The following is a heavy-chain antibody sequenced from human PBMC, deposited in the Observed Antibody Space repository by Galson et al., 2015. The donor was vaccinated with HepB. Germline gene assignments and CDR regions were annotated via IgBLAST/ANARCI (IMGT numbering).Heavy chain of an antibody. CDR3: AKFAYYDFWSGYYGGSYYYYYGMDV. CDR2: ISGSGGST. D-gene: IGHD3-3*01. Sequence: SLRLSCAASGFTFSSYAMSWVRQAPGKGLEWVSAISGSGGSTYYADSVKGRFTISRDNSKNTLYLQMNSLRAEDTAVYYCAKFAYYDFWSGYYGGSYYYYYGMDVWGQGTTVTVSS. J-gene: IGHJ6*02. V-gene: IGHV3-23*01. CDR1: GFTFSSYA.